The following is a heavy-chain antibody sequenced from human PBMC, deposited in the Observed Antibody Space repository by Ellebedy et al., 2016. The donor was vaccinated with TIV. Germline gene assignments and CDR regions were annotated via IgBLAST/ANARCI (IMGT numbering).Heavy chain of an antibody. CDR2: IKQDGSEK. CDR3: ARQTVATSVNDAFDI. D-gene: IGHD4-17*01. CDR1: GFTSSYYW. V-gene: IGHV3-7*01. J-gene: IGHJ3*02. Sequence: PGGSLRLSCAASGFTSSYYWMSWVRQAPGKGLEWVANIKQDGSEKYYVDSVKGRFTISRDNAKNSLYLQMNSLRAEDTAVYYCARQTVATSVNDAFDIWGLGTVVTVS.